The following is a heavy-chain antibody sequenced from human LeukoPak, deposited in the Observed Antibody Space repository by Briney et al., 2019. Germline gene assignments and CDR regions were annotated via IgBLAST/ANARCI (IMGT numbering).Heavy chain of an antibody. D-gene: IGHD3-22*01. CDR1: GGSISSGYS. V-gene: IGHV4-4*07. CDR2: IYISGST. J-gene: IGHJ4*02. CDR3: ARAPITMIVVVNHFDY. Sequence: PSETLSLTCTVSGGSISSGYSWTWIRRPAGKGLEWIGRIYISGSTDYNVSLKSRVTISVDTSKNQFSLKLSSVTAADTAVYYCARAPITMIVVVNHFDYWGQGTLVTVSS.